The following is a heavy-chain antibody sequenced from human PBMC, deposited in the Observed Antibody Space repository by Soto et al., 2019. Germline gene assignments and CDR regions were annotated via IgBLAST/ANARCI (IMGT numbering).Heavy chain of an antibody. CDR1: GFTFSSYG. Sequence: QVQLVESGGGVVQPGRSLRLSCAASGFTFSSYGMHWVRQAPGKGLEWVAVISYDGSNKYYADSVKGRFTISRDNSKNTLYLQMNSLRAEDTAVYYCAKEIPPHLTMVRGVTDYWGQGTLVTVSS. CDR3: AKEIPPHLTMVRGVTDY. V-gene: IGHV3-30*18. CDR2: ISYDGSNK. J-gene: IGHJ4*02. D-gene: IGHD3-10*01.